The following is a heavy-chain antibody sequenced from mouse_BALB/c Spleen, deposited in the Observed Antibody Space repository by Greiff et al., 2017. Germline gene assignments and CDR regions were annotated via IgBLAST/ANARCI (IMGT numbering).Heavy chain of an antibody. CDR1: GDSITSGY. V-gene: IGHV3-8*02. Sequence: DVKLVESGPSLVKPSQTLSLTCSVTGDSITSGYWNWIRKFPGNKLEYMGYISYSGSTYYNPSLKSRISITRDTSKNQYYLQLNSVTTEDTATYYCARWEVTAPWFAYWGQGTLVTVSA. J-gene: IGHJ3*01. CDR3: ARWEVTAPWFAY. D-gene: IGHD2-2*01. CDR2: ISYSGST.